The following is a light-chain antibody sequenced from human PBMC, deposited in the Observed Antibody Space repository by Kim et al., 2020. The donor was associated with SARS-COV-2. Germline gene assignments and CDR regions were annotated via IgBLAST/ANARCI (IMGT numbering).Light chain of an antibody. CDR3: NSRDNSGNHRV. V-gene: IGLV3-19*01. Sequence: SSELTQDPAVSVALGQTVRITCQGDSLRSYYASWYQQKPGQAPVLVIYGKNNRPSGIPDRFSGSSSGNTASLTITGAQAEAEADYYCNSRDNSGNHRVFG. J-gene: IGLJ3*02. CDR1: SLRSYY. CDR2: GKN.